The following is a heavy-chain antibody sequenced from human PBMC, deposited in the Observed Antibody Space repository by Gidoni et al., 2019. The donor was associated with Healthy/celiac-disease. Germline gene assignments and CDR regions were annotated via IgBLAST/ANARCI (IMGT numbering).Heavy chain of an antibody. CDR3: ARNSGYSMGSFPQYYDGMDV. CDR2: IIPIFGTA. J-gene: IGHJ6*02. D-gene: IGHD3-22*01. Sequence: QVQLVQSGAEVKKPGSSVKVSCKASGGTFSSYAIRWVRQAPGQGLEWMGGIIPIFGTANYAQKFQGRVTITADKSTSTAYMELSSLRSEDTAVYYCARNSGYSMGSFPQYYDGMDVWGQGTTVTVSS. V-gene: IGHV1-69*06. CDR1: GGTFSSYA.